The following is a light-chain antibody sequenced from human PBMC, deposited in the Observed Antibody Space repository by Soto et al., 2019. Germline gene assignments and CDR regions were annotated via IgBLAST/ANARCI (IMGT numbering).Light chain of an antibody. V-gene: IGKV3-11*01. CDR3: QQRSNWPPIT. CDR2: DAS. CDR1: QSVSSK. Sequence: EIVMTQSPATLSVSPGEGATLSCRASQSVSSKLAWYQQRPGQAPRLLIHDASHRAAGIPARFSGSGFGTDFTLTISSLEPEDAAVYYCQQRSNWPPITFGQGTRLEIK. J-gene: IGKJ5*01.